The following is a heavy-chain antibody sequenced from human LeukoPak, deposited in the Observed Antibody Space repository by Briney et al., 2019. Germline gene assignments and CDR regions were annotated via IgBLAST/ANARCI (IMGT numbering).Heavy chain of an antibody. CDR2: IYPGDSDT. CDR3: ASVSYYYDSSGYPTYFDY. V-gene: IGHV5-51*01. CDR1: GYSFTSYW. Sequence: GESLNISCKGSGYSFTSYWIGWVRQMPGKGLEWMGIIYPGDSDTRYSPSFQGQVTISADKSISTAYLQWSSLKASDTAMYYCASVSYYYDSSGYPTYFDYWGQGTLVTVSS. D-gene: IGHD3-22*01. J-gene: IGHJ4*02.